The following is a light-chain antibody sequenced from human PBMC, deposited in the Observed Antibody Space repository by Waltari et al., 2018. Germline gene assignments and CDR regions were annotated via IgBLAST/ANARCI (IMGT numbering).Light chain of an antibody. Sequence: SYEVTQPPSVSVSPGQTASVTCPGDELGSKYTSWYQQRPGQSPVVVIYQNTTRPSGIPERFSGSNSGNTATLTISGTQAMDEADYYCQAWDSTIAVFGGGTKLTVL. V-gene: IGLV3-1*01. CDR1: ELGSKY. CDR3: QAWDSTIAV. J-gene: IGLJ2*01. CDR2: QNT.